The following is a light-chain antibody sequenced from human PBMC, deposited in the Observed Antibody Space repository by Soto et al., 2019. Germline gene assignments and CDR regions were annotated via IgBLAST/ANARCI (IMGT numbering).Light chain of an antibody. CDR2: GAS. Sequence: EILMTQSPDTLSVSPGESATLSCRASQRVYSNLAWYQQRPGQAPRLLIYGASTRATGVPARFSGRGSGTEFTLTISGLQSEDFAVYYCQQYTNWPPNTFGQGTRLEIK. V-gene: IGKV3-15*01. J-gene: IGKJ5*01. CDR3: QQYTNWPPNT. CDR1: QRVYSN.